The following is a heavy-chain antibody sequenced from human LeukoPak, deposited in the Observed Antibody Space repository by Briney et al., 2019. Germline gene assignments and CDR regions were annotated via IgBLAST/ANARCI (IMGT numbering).Heavy chain of an antibody. D-gene: IGHD6-19*01. CDR2: IKQDETEK. V-gene: IGHV3-7*03. CDR1: GFTFSNFW. J-gene: IGHJ4*02. Sequence: GGSLRLSCTASGFTFSNFWMGWVRQAPGKGLEWVANIKQDETEKFYLGSVKGRFTISRDNAKNSLYLQMNSLRAEDTAVYYCGGQLYSSGWDDFDYWGQGTLVTVSS. CDR3: GGQLYSSGWDDFDY.